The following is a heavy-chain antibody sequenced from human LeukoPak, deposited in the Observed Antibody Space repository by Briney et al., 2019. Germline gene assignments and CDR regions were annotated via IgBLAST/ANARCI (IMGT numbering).Heavy chain of an antibody. J-gene: IGHJ4*02. CDR1: GFTFSSYA. CDR2: ISGSGGST. Sequence: GGSLRLSCAASGFTFSSYAMSWVRQAPGKGLEWVSAISGSGGSTYYADSVKGRFTISRDNSKNTLYLQMNSLRAEDTAVYYCAKGGMVRGVIILLPFDYWGQGTLVTVSS. D-gene: IGHD3-10*01. CDR3: AKGGMVRGVIILLPFDY. V-gene: IGHV3-23*01.